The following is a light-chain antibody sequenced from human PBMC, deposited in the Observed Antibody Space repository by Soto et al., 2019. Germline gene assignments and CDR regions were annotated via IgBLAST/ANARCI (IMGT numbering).Light chain of an antibody. J-gene: IGKJ4*01. V-gene: IGKV1-5*03. CDR1: QNIANW. Sequence: DIQKTQSPSTLSASVGDRVTITCRASQNIANWLVWYQQKPGKAPNLLIYRASALKTGVPSRFSGSGSGTEFTLTISSLQPDDFGTYFCQQYSYYPLTFGGGTKVEIK. CDR3: QQYSYYPLT. CDR2: RAS.